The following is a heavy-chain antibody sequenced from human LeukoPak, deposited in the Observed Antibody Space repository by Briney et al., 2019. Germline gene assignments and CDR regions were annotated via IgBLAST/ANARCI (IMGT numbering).Heavy chain of an antibody. CDR3: ARPGIAVPGGFDP. CDR1: GFTFTSYW. J-gene: IGHJ5*02. D-gene: IGHD6-19*01. V-gene: IGHV3-74*01. CDR2: INGDGSST. Sequence: GGSLRLSCAASGFTFTSYWMHWVRQAPGKGLVWVSRINGDGSSTHYADSVKGRLTISRDNAKNTLFLQMNSLRAEDTAMYYCARPGIAVPGGFDPWGQGTLVTVSS.